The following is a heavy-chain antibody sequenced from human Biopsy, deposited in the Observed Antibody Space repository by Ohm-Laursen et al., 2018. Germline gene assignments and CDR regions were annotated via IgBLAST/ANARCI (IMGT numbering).Heavy chain of an antibody. V-gene: IGHV4-39*01. CDR1: GGSISSNYYY. Sequence: TLSLTWTVSGGSISSNYYYWGWIRQPPGKGLEWIGRIYYRGNTNYNPSLKSRVTISVDTSKYQYSLKLSSATAADTAVFYCARHGSQGYCTGGSCVDYWGQGALVTVSS. CDR2: IYYRGNT. D-gene: IGHD2-15*01. CDR3: ARHGSQGYCTGGSCVDY. J-gene: IGHJ4*02.